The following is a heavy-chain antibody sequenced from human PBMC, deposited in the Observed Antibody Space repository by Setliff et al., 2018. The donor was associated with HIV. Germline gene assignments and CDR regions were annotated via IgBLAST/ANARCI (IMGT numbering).Heavy chain of an antibody. CDR1: GFTFSTSS. D-gene: IGHD6-19*01. CDR2: ISSTSSTI. Sequence: GSLRLSCAASGFTFSTSSMNWVRRAPGKGLEWVSYISSTSSTIYYADSVKGRFTISRDNAKNSLFLRMNSLRVEDTAVYYCAREGSGWDPGYWGQGSLVTVSS. J-gene: IGHJ4*02. V-gene: IGHV3-48*01. CDR3: AREGSGWDPGY.